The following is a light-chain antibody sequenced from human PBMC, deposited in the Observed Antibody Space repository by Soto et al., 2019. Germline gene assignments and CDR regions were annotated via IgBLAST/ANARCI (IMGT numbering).Light chain of an antibody. CDR2: EVS. V-gene: IGLV2-8*02. CDR3: TSYAGTYSFFYV. J-gene: IGLJ1*01. CDR1: SSDLGAYNY. Sequence: QSVLTRLASASRFTGRSLTIICTQTSSDLGAYNYVSWYQQLPGKAPKLIIYEVSKRPSGVPDRFSGSKSGNTASLTVSGLQAEDEADYYCTSYAGTYSFFYVFGTGTKVTVL.